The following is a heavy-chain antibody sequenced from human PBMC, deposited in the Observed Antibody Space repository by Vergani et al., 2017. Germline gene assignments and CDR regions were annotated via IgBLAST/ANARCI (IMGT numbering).Heavy chain of an antibody. J-gene: IGHJ6*02. Sequence: QVQLVQSGAEVKKPGASVKVSCKVSGYTLTELSMHWVRQAPGKGLEWMGGFDPEDGETIYAQKFQGRVTMTEDTSTDTAYMELSSLRSEDTAVYYCATSLTWIQPWSYYYYGMDVWGQGTTVTVSS. V-gene: IGHV1-24*01. D-gene: IGHD5-18*01. CDR3: ATSLTWIQPWSYYYYGMDV. CDR2: FDPEDGET. CDR1: GYTLTELS.